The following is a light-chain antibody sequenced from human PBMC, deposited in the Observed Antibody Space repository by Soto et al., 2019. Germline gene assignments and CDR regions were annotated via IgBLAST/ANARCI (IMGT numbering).Light chain of an antibody. CDR3: QQYGSSPWT. J-gene: IGKJ1*01. V-gene: IGKV3-20*01. Sequence: TQSPATLSVSLGERATLSCRASQNVGGSVAWYQQKPGQAPRLLIYRASSRATGIPDRFSGSGSGTDFTLTISRLEPEDFAVYYCQQYGSSPWTFGQGTKVDIK. CDR1: QNVGGS. CDR2: RAS.